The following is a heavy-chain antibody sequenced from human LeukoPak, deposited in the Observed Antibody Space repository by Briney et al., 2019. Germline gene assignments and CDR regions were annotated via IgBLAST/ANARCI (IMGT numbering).Heavy chain of an antibody. CDR2: ISSTSTYI. J-gene: IGHJ6*04. V-gene: IGHV3-21*01. CDR3: AELGITMIGGV. CDR1: GFTFSSYS. Sequence: GGSLRLSCAASGFTFSSYSMNWVRQAPGKGLEWVSSISSTSTYIYYADSLKGRFTISRDNAKNSLYLQMNSLRAEDTAVYYCAELGITMIGGVWGKGTTVTISS. D-gene: IGHD3-10*02.